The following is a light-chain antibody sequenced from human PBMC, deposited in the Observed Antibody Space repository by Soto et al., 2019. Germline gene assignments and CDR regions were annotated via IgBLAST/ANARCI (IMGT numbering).Light chain of an antibody. V-gene: IGKV1-39*01. Sequence: DIQMTQSPSSLSASVGDRVTITCRTSQSINNYLNWYQQKPGEAPKVLIYEASSLQSGVPSRFSGSGSGTEFTLTISSLQPDDFATYYCQHYNSYSEAFGQGTKVDIK. CDR1: QSINNY. J-gene: IGKJ1*01. CDR3: QHYNSYSEA. CDR2: EAS.